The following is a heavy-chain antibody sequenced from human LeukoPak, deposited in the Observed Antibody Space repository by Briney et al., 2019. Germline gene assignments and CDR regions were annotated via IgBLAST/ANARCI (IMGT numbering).Heavy chain of an antibody. D-gene: IGHD3-22*01. V-gene: IGHV4-4*02. CDR2: IYHSGST. CDR3: ARNYYHSSGYLDY. Sequence: SGTLSLTCAVSGGSIGISNWWSWVRQPPGKGLEWIGEIYHSGSTNCNPSLKSRVTISVDKSKNQFSLNLSSVTAADTAVYYCARNYYHSSGYLDYWGQGTLVTVSS. CDR1: GGSIGISNW. J-gene: IGHJ4*02.